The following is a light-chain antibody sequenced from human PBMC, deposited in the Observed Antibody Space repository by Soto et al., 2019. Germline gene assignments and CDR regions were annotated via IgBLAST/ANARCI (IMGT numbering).Light chain of an antibody. CDR3: HQYYSFPHT. J-gene: IGKJ2*01. CDR2: WAS. CDR1: QSVLFAAKNKNY. Sequence: DIVMTQSPDSLAVSLGERATINCKSSQSVLFAAKNKNYLAWFQQKPGQPPKLLLYWASTRESGVPDRFSGSGAETDFTLTISSLQAEDVGVYYCHQYYSFPHTFGQGTQLEIK. V-gene: IGKV4-1*01.